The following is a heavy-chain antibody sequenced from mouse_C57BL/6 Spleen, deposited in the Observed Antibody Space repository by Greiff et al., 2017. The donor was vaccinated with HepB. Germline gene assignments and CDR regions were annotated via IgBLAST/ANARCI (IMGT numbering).Heavy chain of an antibody. CDR2: IYPRSGNT. CDR1: GYTFTSYG. J-gene: IGHJ4*01. CDR3: ARSGYDYDEGGAMDY. Sequence: VQVVESGAELARPGASVKLSCKASGYTFTSYGISWVKQRTGQGLEWIGEIYPRSGNTYYNEKFKGKATLTADKSSSTAYMELRSLTSEDSAVYFCARSGYDYDEGGAMDYWGQGTSVTVSS. D-gene: IGHD2-4*01. V-gene: IGHV1-81*01.